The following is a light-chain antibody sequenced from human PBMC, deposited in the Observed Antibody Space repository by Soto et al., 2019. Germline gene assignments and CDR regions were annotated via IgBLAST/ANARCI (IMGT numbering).Light chain of an antibody. CDR2: GAS. V-gene: IGKV3-20*01. CDR1: QSVSSSY. CDR3: QQHGTSPIT. Sequence: IVLTQAPSTLSFSSGERATLSCRASQSVSSSYLAWYQQKPGQAPRLLIYGASSRATGIPDRFSGSGSGTDFTLTISRLEPEDFAVYYCQQHGTSPITFGQGTRLEIK. J-gene: IGKJ5*01.